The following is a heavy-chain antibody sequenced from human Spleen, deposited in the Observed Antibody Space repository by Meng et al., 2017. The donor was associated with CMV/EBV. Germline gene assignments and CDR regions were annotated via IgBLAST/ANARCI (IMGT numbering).Heavy chain of an antibody. CDR1: GGSVSSGNYY. D-gene: IGHD3-16*01. Sequence: CTVSGGSVSSGNYYWSWIRQPPGKGLEWIGYIYYSGSTNNNPSLKSRVTISVDTSKNRFSLKLTSVTAADTAVYFCARAIVLYQAFDYWGQGTLVTVSS. V-gene: IGHV4-61*01. J-gene: IGHJ4*02. CDR2: IYYSGST. CDR3: ARAIVLYQAFDY.